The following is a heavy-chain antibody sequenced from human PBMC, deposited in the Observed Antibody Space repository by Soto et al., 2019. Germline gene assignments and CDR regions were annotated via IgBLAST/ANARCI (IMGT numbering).Heavy chain of an antibody. Sequence: SETLSLTCTFSGGSISSYYWSLIRQPPGKGLEWIGYIYYSGSTNYNPSLKSRVTISVDTSKNQFSLKLSSVTAADTAVYYCARHSMVRGVITGFDPWGQGTLVTVSS. D-gene: IGHD3-10*01. CDR2: IYYSGST. CDR1: GGSISSYY. V-gene: IGHV4-59*08. CDR3: ARHSMVRGVITGFDP. J-gene: IGHJ5*02.